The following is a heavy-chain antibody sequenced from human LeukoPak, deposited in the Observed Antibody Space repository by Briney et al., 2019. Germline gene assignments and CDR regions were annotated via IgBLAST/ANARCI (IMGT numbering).Heavy chain of an antibody. J-gene: IGHJ4*02. CDR2: INPSFNPGVDVT. Sequence: EASVKVSCKASGYTFSSYHIHWVRQAPGQGLEWMGKINPSFNPGVDVTSYAQKFQGRVTRTRDTSTNTVYMELSSLRSEDTAVYYCARAWESIAGYYFDYWGQGTLVTVSS. D-gene: IGHD1-26*01. CDR1: GYTFSSYH. CDR3: ARAWESIAGYYFDY. V-gene: IGHV1-46*01.